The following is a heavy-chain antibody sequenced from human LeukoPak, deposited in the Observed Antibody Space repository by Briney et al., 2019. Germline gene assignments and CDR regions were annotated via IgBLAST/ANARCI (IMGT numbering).Heavy chain of an antibody. CDR2: IYYSGTT. CDR3: ARCPADYYDSSGYYPNYFDY. CDR1: GDSITGYY. D-gene: IGHD3-22*01. Sequence: SETLSLTCTVSGDSITGYYWSWIRQPPGKGLEWIGYIYYSGTTNYNPSLKSRIRISVDTSKNQFSLKLSSLTAADTAVYYCARCPADYYDSSGYYPNYFDYWGQGTLVTVSS. J-gene: IGHJ4*02. V-gene: IGHV4-59*13.